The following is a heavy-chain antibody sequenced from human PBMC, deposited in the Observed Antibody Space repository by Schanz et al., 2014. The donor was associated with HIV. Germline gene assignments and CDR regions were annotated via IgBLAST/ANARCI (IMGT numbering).Heavy chain of an antibody. CDR3: AKGQRGIVRGDIDY. D-gene: IGHD3-10*01. J-gene: IGHJ4*02. CDR2: ISYDGSNK. V-gene: IGHV3-30*19. Sequence: QVQLVESGGGVVQPGRSLRLSCAASGFTFRTYGMHWVRQAPGKGLEWVAVISYDGSNKYYADSVKGRFTISRDNSKNTVYLQMNSLRAEDTAVYYCAKGQRGIVRGDIDYWGQGTLVTVSS. CDR1: GFTFRTYG.